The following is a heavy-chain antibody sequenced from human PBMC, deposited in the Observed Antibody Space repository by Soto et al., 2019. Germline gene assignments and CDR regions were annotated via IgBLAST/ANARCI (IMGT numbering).Heavy chain of an antibody. J-gene: IGHJ4*02. D-gene: IGHD2-15*01. CDR3: ASQSYCSGGSCYFDY. CDR2: ISAYNGNT. V-gene: IGHV1-18*01. Sequence: QFQLVPSGAEVKKPGASVKVSCKASGYTFTSYGISWVRQAPGQGLEWMGWISAYNGNTNYAQKLQGRVTMTTDTSTSTAYMELRSLRSDDTAVYYCASQSYCSGGSCYFDYWGQGTLVTVSS. CDR1: GYTFTSYG.